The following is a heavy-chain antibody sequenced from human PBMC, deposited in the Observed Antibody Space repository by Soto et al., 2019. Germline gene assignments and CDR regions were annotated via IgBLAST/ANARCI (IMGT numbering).Heavy chain of an antibody. J-gene: IGHJ3*02. D-gene: IGHD3-9*01. Sequence: PSETLSLTCVVSGGSFSTYHCNWIRQSPGKGLEWIGEINHSGNNNYSPSLKSRVTMSLDTSKNQFSLKLTSVTAADTAVYYCARGGSNDWQVAFDIWGQGTMVTVSS. CDR2: INHSGNN. CDR1: GGSFSTYH. CDR3: ARGGSNDWQVAFDI. V-gene: IGHV4-34*01.